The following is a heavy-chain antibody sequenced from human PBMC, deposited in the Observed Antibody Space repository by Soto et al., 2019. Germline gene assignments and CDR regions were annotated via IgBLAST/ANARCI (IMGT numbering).Heavy chain of an antibody. J-gene: IGHJ4*02. D-gene: IGHD1-26*01. V-gene: IGHV1-2*02. Sequence: QAQLVQSGAEAKRPGTSVKVSCKVSGYTYTNYFHWIRQAPGQGLEWMGWMNPNDGDTEYGGKFQGRVSLTRDPTNTTAYMELSSLTSDEPAVYYCAEENWSYLDWGQGTLVTVSS. CDR1: GYTYTNY. CDR2: MNPNDGDT. CDR3: AEENWSYLD.